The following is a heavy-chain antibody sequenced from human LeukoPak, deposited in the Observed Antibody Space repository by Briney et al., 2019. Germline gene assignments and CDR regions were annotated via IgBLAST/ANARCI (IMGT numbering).Heavy chain of an antibody. CDR1: VFTLSSSY. CDR3: ATGPGYSSGWYYYFLH. J-gene: IGHJ1*01. D-gene: IGHD6-19*01. V-gene: IGHV3-53*01. Sequence: GVSLRLSCAASVFTLSSSYVHWVRQAPGKGLEWVSVIYSGRRTSYTVSAKGRFTVPGDNSKITLYLQMNSLRAEDTAVYYCATGPGYSSGWYYYFLHWGQGTLVTVSS. CDR2: IYSGRRT.